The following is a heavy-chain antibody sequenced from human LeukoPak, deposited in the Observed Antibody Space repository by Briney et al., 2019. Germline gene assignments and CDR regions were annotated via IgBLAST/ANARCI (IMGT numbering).Heavy chain of an antibody. CDR2: IYHSGST. D-gene: IGHD2-21*02. CDR3: TRHFPKESYCGGVCYSDAFDI. CDR1: GGSFSGYY. J-gene: IGHJ3*02. Sequence: SETLSLTCAVYGGSFSGYYWRWMRKPPGKGLEWIGEIYHSGSTNYNPSLKCPVTIAVDTSKIQFSLKLISVTAADTAVYYWTRHFPKESYCGGVCYSDAFDIWGQGTMVTVSS. V-gene: IGHV4-34*01.